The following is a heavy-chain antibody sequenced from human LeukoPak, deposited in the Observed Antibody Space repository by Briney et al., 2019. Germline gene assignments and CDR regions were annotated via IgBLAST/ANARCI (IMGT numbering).Heavy chain of an antibody. Sequence: SLRLSCAASGFTFDDYAMHWVRQAPGKGLEWVSGISWNSGSIGYADSVKGRFTISRDNAKNSLYLQMNSLRAEDTALYYCARGDRFDPWGQGTLVTVSS. V-gene: IGHV3-9*01. J-gene: IGHJ5*02. CDR2: ISWNSGSI. CDR1: GFTFDDYA. CDR3: ARGDRFDP. D-gene: IGHD3-10*01.